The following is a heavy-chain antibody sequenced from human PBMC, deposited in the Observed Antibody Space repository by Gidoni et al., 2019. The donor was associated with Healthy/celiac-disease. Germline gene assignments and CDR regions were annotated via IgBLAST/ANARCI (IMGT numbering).Heavy chain of an antibody. J-gene: IGHJ4*02. CDR2: ISSSSSYI. V-gene: IGHV3-21*01. D-gene: IGHD1-7*01. CDR3: ARGGVNWNSGQGNDY. CDR1: GFTCSSYS. Sequence: EVQLVESGGGLVKRGGSLRLSCAAAGFTCSSYSMNWVRQAPGKGLEWVSSISSSSSYIYYADSVKGRFTISRDNAKNSLYLQMNSLRAEDTAVYYCARGGVNWNSGQGNDYWGQGTLVTVSS.